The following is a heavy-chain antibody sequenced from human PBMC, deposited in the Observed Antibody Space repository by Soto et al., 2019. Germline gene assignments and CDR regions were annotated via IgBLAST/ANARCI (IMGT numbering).Heavy chain of an antibody. D-gene: IGHD2-2*01. J-gene: IGHJ4*02. Sequence: ASVKVSCKASGCTFTGYAIHWVRQAPGQRLEWMGWINGGNGDTKYAQKFQGRVTITRDTSAATAYMELTSLGSEDTALYHCGRGYCSSTSCQYYLDFWGQGTPVTVSS. V-gene: IGHV1-3*01. CDR2: INGGNGDT. CDR3: GRGYCSSTSCQYYLDF. CDR1: GCTFTGYA.